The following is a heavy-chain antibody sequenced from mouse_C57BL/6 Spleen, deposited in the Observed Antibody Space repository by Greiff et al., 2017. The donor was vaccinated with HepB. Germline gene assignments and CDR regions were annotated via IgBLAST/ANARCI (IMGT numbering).Heavy chain of an antibody. CDR3: AILSRAYDYDWVDFAY. CDR2: IHPSDSDT. D-gene: IGHD2-4*01. V-gene: IGHV1-74*01. J-gene: IGHJ3*01. Sequence: QVQLQQPGAELVKPGASVKVSCKASGYTFTSYWMHWVKQRPGQGLEWIGRIHPSDSDTNYNQKFKGKATLTVDKSSSTAYMQLSSLTSEDSAVYYCAILSRAYDYDWVDFAYWGQGTLVTVSA. CDR1: GYTFTSYW.